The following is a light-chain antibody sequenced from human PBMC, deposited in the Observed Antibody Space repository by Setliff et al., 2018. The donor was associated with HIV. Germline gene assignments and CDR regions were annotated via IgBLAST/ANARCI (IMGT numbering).Light chain of an antibody. J-gene: IGLJ1*01. Sequence: QSVLTKPASVSGSPGQSITISCTGTSSDVGSYRHVSWYQQNPGKAPKLIIYEVRNRPSGVSNSFSGSKSGNTSSLTISWLQTEDEADYYCSSYAITNTLPFGTWTKVTVL. V-gene: IGLV2-14*01. CDR3: SSYAITNTLP. CDR2: EVR. CDR1: SSDVGSYRH.